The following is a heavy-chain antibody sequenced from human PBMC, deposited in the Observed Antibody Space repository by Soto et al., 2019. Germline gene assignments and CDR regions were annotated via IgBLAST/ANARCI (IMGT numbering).Heavy chain of an antibody. CDR1: GGSISSYY. CDR2: IYYSGST. Sequence: SETLSLTCTVSGGSISSYYWSWIRQPPGKGLEWIGCIYYSGSTNYNPSLKSRVTISVDTSKNQFSLKLSSVTAADTAVYYCARHISTADILTGTGKPYGMDVWGQGTTVTVSS. CDR3: ARHISTADILTGTGKPYGMDV. D-gene: IGHD3-9*01. J-gene: IGHJ6*02. V-gene: IGHV4-59*08.